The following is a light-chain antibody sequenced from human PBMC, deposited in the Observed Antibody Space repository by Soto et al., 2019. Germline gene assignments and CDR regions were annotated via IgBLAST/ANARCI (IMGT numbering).Light chain of an antibody. V-gene: IGLV1-44*01. CDR2: DTN. CDR3: AAWADSLNGPV. J-gene: IGLJ2*01. CDR1: SSNIGLND. Sequence: QSVLTQPPSASGTPGQTVTISCSGISSNIGLNDVHWYRQLSGTAPQILIYDTNQQATGVPDRFSGSRSGTSASLAIHGLQSEDEADYHCAAWADSLNGPVFGGGTKLTVL.